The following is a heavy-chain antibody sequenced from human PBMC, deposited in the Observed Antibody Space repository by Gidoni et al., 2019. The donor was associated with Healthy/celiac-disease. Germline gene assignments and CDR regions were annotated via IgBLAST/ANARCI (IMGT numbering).Heavy chain of an antibody. Sequence: EVQLVESGGGLVQPGGSLKLSCAAPGFPFSGSAMHWVRQASGKGLEWVGRIRSKANSYATAYAASVKGRFTISRDDSKNTAYLQMNSLKTEDTAVYYCTRRPWGVVAATPGYWGQGTLVTVSS. D-gene: IGHD2-15*01. CDR1: GFPFSGSA. CDR2: IRSKANSYAT. CDR3: TRRPWGVVAATPGY. V-gene: IGHV3-73*02. J-gene: IGHJ4*02.